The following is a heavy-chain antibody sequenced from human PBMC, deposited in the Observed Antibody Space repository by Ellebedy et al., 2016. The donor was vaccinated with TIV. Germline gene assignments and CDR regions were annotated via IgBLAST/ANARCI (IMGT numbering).Heavy chain of an antibody. J-gene: IGHJ4*02. D-gene: IGHD4-17*01. Sequence: ASVKVSXXASGYIFSDFYMLWVRQAPGQGLEWMGIINPRGDVTNYARKFQGRLTMTRDTSTSTVYMELSSLRSEDTAVYYCARGPHDYGDYRYDHWGQGTLVTVSS. CDR2: INPRGDVT. V-gene: IGHV1-46*01. CDR1: GYIFSDFY. CDR3: ARGPHDYGDYRYDH.